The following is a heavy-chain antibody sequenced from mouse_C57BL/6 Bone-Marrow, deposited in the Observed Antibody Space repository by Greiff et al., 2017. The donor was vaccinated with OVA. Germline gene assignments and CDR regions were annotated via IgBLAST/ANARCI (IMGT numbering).Heavy chain of an antibody. CDR3: ARGIYYGNYVHWYFDV. Sequence: VQLQQPGAELVKPGASVKMSCKASGYTFTSYWITWVKQRPGQGLEWIGDIYPGSGSTNYNEKFKSKATLTVDTSSSTAYMQLSSLTSEDSAVYDCARGIYYGNYVHWYFDVWGTGTTVTVSS. CDR1: GYTFTSYW. CDR2: IYPGSGST. V-gene: IGHV1-55*01. J-gene: IGHJ1*03. D-gene: IGHD2-1*01.